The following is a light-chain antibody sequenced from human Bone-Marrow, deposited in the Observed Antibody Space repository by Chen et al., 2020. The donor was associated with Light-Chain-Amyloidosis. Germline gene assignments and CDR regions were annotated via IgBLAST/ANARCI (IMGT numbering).Light chain of an antibody. V-gene: IGKV1-39*01. CDR2: AAS. CDR3: QQSYSTPIT. J-gene: IGKJ3*01. CDR1: QSISSY. Sequence: DIQMTQSPSSLSASVGDRVTITCRASQSISSYLNWYQQKPGKAPTLLIYAASSLQSGVPSRFSGSGSLTDFTLTITSLQPKDFATYYCQQSYSTPITFGPGTTVDI.